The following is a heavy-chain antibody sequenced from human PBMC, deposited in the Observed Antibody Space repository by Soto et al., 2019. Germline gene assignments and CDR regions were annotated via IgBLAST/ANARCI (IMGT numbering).Heavy chain of an antibody. D-gene: IGHD2-8*02. CDR1: AFSFRHYA. V-gene: IGHV3-30*18. J-gene: IGHJ4*02. CDR3: AKPFVGEGLLVSDY. Sequence: QVHLVESGGGVVQPGRSLRLSCVASAFSFRHYAMHWVRQAPGKGLEWVAIISFDGSDKYYADSVKGRFTISRDNSKNTLYLQMNSLRVEDTAVYYCAKPFVGEGLLVSDYWGQGTLVNVSS. CDR2: ISFDGSDK.